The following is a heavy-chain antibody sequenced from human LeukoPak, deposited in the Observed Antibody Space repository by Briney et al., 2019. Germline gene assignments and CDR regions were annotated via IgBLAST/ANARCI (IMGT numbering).Heavy chain of an antibody. CDR1: GFTFSTYA. CDR2: ISFDGNNK. J-gene: IGHJ4*02. V-gene: IGHV3-30-3*01. Sequence: PGTSPRLSCAASGFTFSTYAIHWVRQAPGKGLEWVTVISFDGNNKYYADSVRGRFTISRDNSKNTVYLQMNSLRTEDTAIYYCAKDRAPGGNYYDFSDWGQGTLVTVSS. D-gene: IGHD1-26*01. CDR3: AKDRAPGGNYYDFSD.